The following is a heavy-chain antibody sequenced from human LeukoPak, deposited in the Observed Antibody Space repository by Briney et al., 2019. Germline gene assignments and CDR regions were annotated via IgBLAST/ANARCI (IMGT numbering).Heavy chain of an antibody. Sequence: GGSLRLSCAASGFTFSSYGMHWVRQAPGQGLEGVAFIRHDGSDKYYADSVKGRFTISRDNSKNTLYLQMNSLRAEDTVVYYCAKDNSGWSFDYWGQGTLVTVSS. CDR1: GFTFSSYG. D-gene: IGHD6-19*01. J-gene: IGHJ4*02. CDR3: AKDNSGWSFDY. CDR2: IRHDGSDK. V-gene: IGHV3-30*02.